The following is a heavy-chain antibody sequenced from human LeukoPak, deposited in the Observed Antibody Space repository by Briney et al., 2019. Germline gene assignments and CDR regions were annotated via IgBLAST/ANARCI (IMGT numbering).Heavy chain of an antibody. CDR1: VGTFSSYA. J-gene: IGHJ4*02. CDR3: ARGANGGNK. CDR2: IIPILGIA. V-gene: IGHV1-69*04. Sequence: ASVKVSRKASVGTFSSYAIRWVRQAPGQGLAWMGRIIPILGIANYAQKFQGRVPITADKSTSTAYLELISLRPEHTAVYYWARGANGGNKWGQGTLVTVSS. D-gene: IGHD2-15*01.